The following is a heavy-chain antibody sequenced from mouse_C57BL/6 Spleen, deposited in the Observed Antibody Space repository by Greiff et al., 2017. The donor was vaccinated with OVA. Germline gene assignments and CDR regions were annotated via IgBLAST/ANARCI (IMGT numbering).Heavy chain of an antibody. V-gene: IGHV1-52*01. CDR1: GYTFTSYW. J-gene: IGHJ2*01. CDR2: IDPSDSET. Sequence: QVQLQQPGAELVRPGSSVKLSCKASGYTFTSYWMHWVKQRPIQGLEWIGNIDPSDSETHYNQKFKDKATLTVDKSSSTAYMQLSSPTSEDSAVYYCARSVYYDYDGSYFDYWGQGTTLTVSS. CDR3: ARSVYYDYDGSYFDY. D-gene: IGHD2-4*01.